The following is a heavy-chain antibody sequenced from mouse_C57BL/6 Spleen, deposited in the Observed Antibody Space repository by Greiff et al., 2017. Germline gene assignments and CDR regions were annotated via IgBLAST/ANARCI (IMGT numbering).Heavy chain of an antibody. V-gene: IGHV5-9*01. Sequence: EVKLMESGGGLVKPGGSLKLSCAASGFTFSSYTMSWVRQTPEKRLEWVATISGGGGNTYYPDSVKGRFTISRDNAKNTLYLQMSSLRSEDTALYYCASHYYGSSYDYWGQGTTLTVSS. CDR2: ISGGGGNT. CDR1: GFTFSSYT. D-gene: IGHD1-1*01. CDR3: ASHYYGSSYDY. J-gene: IGHJ2*01.